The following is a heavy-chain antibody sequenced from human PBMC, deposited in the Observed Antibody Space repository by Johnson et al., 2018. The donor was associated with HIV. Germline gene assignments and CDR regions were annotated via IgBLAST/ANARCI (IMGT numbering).Heavy chain of an antibody. CDR3: ATAARLFDAFDI. Sequence: VQLVESGGGWVQPGGSLRLSCIASGFSFSSCAMNWVRQAPGKGLEWVSTINGGGGITYYADSVKGRFTISRANAKNSLYLQMNSRRAEDTAVYYCATAARLFDAFDIWGQGTMVTVSS. D-gene: IGHD6-6*01. CDR2: INGGGGIT. CDR1: GFSFSSCA. V-gene: IGHV3-23*04. J-gene: IGHJ3*02.